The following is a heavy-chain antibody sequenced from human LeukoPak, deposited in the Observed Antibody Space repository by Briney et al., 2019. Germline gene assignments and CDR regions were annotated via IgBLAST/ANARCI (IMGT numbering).Heavy chain of an antibody. CDR1: GYTFTSYY. Sequence: GASVKVSCKASGYTFTSYYMHWVRQAPGQGLEWMGIINPSGGSTSYAQKFQGRVTMTRDTSTCTVYMELSSLRSEDTAVYYCARDLGYCSGGSCTLPNWFDPWGQGTLVTVSS. D-gene: IGHD2-15*01. CDR2: INPSGGST. V-gene: IGHV1-46*01. CDR3: ARDLGYCSGGSCTLPNWFDP. J-gene: IGHJ5*02.